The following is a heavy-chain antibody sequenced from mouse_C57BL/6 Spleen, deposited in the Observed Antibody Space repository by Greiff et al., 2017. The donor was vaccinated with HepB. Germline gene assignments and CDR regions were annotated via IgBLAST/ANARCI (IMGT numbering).Heavy chain of an antibody. CDR1: GYSFTDYN. J-gene: IGHJ4*01. CDR3: ARLLDGYYPRYAMDY. CDR2: INPNYGTT. D-gene: IGHD2-3*01. Sequence: EVKLMESGPELVKPGASVKISCKASGYSFTDYNMNWVKQSNGKSLEWIGVINPNYGTTSYNQKFKGKATLTVDQSSSTAYMQLNSLTSEDSAVYYCARLLDGYYPRYAMDYWGQGTSVTVSS. V-gene: IGHV1-39*01.